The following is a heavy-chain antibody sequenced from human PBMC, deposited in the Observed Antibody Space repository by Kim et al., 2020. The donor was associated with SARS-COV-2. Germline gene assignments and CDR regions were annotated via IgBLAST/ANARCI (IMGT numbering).Heavy chain of an antibody. V-gene: IGHV3-23*01. D-gene: IGHD3-22*01. CDR3: ARGGSYYDSSGYYS. Sequence: ADSVQGRSTSSRDNSKNTLYLQMNSLRADDTAVYYCARGGSYYDSSGYYSWGQGTLVTVSS. J-gene: IGHJ4*02.